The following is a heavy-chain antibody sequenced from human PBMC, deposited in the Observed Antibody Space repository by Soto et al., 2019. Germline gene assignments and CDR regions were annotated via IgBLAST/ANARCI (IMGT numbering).Heavy chain of an antibody. Sequence: ASVKVSCKASGYTFTSYDINWVRQATGQGLEWMGWMNPNSGNTGYAQKFQGRVTMTRNTSISTAYMALSRLRSEDTAVYYCARGTATRNYDFWSGYFYGLDVWGQGTTVTVSS. J-gene: IGHJ6*02. CDR2: MNPNSGNT. V-gene: IGHV1-8*01. D-gene: IGHD3-3*01. CDR3: ARGTATRNYDFWSGYFYGLDV. CDR1: GYTFTSYD.